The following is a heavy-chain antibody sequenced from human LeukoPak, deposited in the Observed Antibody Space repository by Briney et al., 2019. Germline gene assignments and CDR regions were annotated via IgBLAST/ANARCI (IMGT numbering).Heavy chain of an antibody. CDR2: IYYSGST. CDR1: GGSISSYY. CDR3: AREILSDSSGYFDY. V-gene: IGHV4-59*12. D-gene: IGHD3-22*01. Sequence: SETLSLTCTVSGGSISSYYWSWIRQPPGKGLEWIGYIYYSGSTNYNPSLKSRVTISIDTSKNQFSLKLSSVTAADTAVYYCAREILSDSSGYFDYWGQGTLVTVSS. J-gene: IGHJ4*02.